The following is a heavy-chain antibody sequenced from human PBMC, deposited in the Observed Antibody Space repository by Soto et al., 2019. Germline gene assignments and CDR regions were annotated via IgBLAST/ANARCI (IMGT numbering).Heavy chain of an antibody. CDR1: GGSVSGSSHY. Sequence: QVQLQESGPGLVKPSETLSLTCSVSGGSVSGSSHYWNWIRQTPGKGLGGIGFIDHIGGTNYNPPLQRRVTISVATSVTHFSMKLSSVAAADTDVYYCATGGTPSRRGVAGYFHYWDRGTEVTV. D-gene: IGHD6-19*01. CDR2: IDHIGGT. V-gene: IGHV4-61*03. CDR3: ATGGTPSRRGVAGYFHY. J-gene: IGHJ1*01.